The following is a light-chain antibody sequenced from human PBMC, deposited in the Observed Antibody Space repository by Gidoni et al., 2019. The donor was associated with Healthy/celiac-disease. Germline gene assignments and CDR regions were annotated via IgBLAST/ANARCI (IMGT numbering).Light chain of an antibody. CDR2: DDS. J-gene: IGLJ2*01. Sequence: SYVLTQPPSVSVAPGQTASITCGGNNIGSKSVHWYQQKPGQAPVLVVYDDSDRPSGLPERFSGSNSGNTATLTISRVEAGDEADYYCQVWDSSSDHRDVVFGGGTKLTVL. V-gene: IGLV3-21*02. CDR3: QVWDSSSDHRDVV. CDR1: NIGSKS.